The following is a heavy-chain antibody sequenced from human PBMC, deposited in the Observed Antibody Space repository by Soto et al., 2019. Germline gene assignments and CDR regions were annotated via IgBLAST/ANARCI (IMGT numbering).Heavy chain of an antibody. Sequence: GGSLRLSCAASGFTFSSYAMHWVRQAPGKGLEWVAFISYYVSNKYYADSVKGRFTISRDNSKNTLYLHMNSLRAEDTAVYYCARDHEYYGSGSYYNPLAYGMDVWGQGTTVTVSS. J-gene: IGHJ6*02. CDR3: ARDHEYYGSGSYYNPLAYGMDV. CDR1: GFTFSSYA. V-gene: IGHV3-30-3*01. CDR2: ISYYVSNK. D-gene: IGHD3-10*01.